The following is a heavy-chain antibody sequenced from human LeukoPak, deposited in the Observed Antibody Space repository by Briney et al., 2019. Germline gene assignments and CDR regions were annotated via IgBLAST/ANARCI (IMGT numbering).Heavy chain of an antibody. D-gene: IGHD3-22*01. Sequence: ASVKVSCKASGYTFTSYGISWVRQAPGQGLEWMGWISAYNGNTNYAQKLQGRVTMTTDASTSTAYMELRSLRSDDTAVYYCAREKYYYDSSGLQDAFDIWGQGTMVTVSS. CDR2: ISAYNGNT. V-gene: IGHV1-18*01. J-gene: IGHJ3*02. CDR3: AREKYYYDSSGLQDAFDI. CDR1: GYTFTSYG.